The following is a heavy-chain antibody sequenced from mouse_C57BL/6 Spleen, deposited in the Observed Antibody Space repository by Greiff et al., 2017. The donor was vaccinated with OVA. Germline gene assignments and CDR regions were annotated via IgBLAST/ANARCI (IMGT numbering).Heavy chain of an antibody. CDR3: ARTHSSLAVFAY. CDR2: IDPSDSCT. V-gene: IGHV1-50*01. D-gene: IGHD1-1*01. J-gene: IGHJ3*01. Sequence: QVQLQQPGAELVKPGASVKLSCKASGYTFTSYWMHWVKQRPGQGLEWIGEIDPSDSCTNYNQKFKGKATLTVDTSSSTAYMQLSSLTSEDSAVCYCARTHSSLAVFAYWRQGTLVTVSA. CDR1: GYTFTSYW.